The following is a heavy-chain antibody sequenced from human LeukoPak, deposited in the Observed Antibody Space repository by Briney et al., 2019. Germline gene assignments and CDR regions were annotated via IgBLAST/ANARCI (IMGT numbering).Heavy chain of an antibody. CDR3: AKDRTVGATSDAFDI. V-gene: IGHV3-30*02. J-gene: IGHJ3*02. CDR2: IRYDGSNK. D-gene: IGHD1-26*01. CDR1: GFTFSSYS. Sequence: GGSLRLSCAASGFTFSSYSMNWVRQAPGKGLEWVAFIRYDGSNKYYADSVKGRFTISRDNSKNTLYLQMNSLRAEDTAVYYCAKDRTVGATSDAFDIWGQGTMVTVSS.